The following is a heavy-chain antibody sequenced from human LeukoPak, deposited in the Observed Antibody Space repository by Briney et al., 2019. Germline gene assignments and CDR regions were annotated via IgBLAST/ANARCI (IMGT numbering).Heavy chain of an antibody. V-gene: IGHV3-48*02. CDR2: ITASGTAM. CDR3: ASSRSYRFDY. Sequence: GGSLRLSCAASKFTFSSYSMNWVRQAPGKGLEWVSHITASGTAMFYADSVKGRFTISRDNAKNSLYLQMNSLRDEDTAVYYCASSRSYRFDYWGQGTLVTVSS. D-gene: IGHD1-26*01. CDR1: KFTFSSYS. J-gene: IGHJ4*02.